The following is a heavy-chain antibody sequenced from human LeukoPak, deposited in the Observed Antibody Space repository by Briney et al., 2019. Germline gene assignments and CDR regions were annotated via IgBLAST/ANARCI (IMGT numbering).Heavy chain of an antibody. Sequence: GASVKVSCKASGYTFTSYAMHWVRQAPGQRLEWMGWSNAGNGNTKYSQEFQGKVTITRDTSASTAYMELSSLRSEDMAVYYCARGKYSSGWWFDYWGQGTLVTVSS. V-gene: IGHV1-3*02. J-gene: IGHJ4*02. CDR2: SNAGNGNT. D-gene: IGHD6-19*01. CDR1: GYTFTSYA. CDR3: ARGKYSSGWWFDY.